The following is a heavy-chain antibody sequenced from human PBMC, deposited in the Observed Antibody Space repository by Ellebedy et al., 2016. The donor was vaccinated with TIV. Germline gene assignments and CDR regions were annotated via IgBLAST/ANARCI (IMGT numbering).Heavy chain of an antibody. CDR2: INPNSGGT. Sequence: ASVKVSXXASGYTFTSYDINWVRQATGQGLEWMGWINPNSGGTNYAQKFQGRVTMTRDTSISTAYMELSRLRSDDTAVYYCARGDPDTSSSFDPWGRGTRVTVSS. CDR1: GYTFTSYD. J-gene: IGHJ5*02. D-gene: IGHD2-2*01. V-gene: IGHV1-2*02. CDR3: ARGDPDTSSSFDP.